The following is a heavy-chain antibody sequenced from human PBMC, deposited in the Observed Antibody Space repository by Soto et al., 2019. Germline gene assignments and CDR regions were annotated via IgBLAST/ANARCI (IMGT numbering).Heavy chain of an antibody. CDR2: ISSSGNT. D-gene: IGHD3-22*01. CDR3: ARAPMVLTRSYFDS. V-gene: IGHV4-59*01. Sequence: TSETLSLTCTDSDGSISNFYWSWIRQPPGKGLEWIGYISSSGNTNYNPSLKSRVSISVDTSKNQFSLNLTSVTAADTAVYYCARAPMVLTRSYFDSWGQGTPVTVSS. J-gene: IGHJ4*02. CDR1: DGSISNFY.